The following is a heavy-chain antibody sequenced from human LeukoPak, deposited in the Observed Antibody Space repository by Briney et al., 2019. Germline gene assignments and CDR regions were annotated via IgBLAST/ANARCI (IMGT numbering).Heavy chain of an antibody. Sequence: GGSLRLSCAASGFTFSSYSMNWVRQAPGKGLEWVSAISSSSSYIYYADSVKGRFTISRDNAKNSLYLQMNSLIAEDTAVYYCARDPSYGAFTFDPWRQGTLVTVSS. V-gene: IGHV3-21*01. CDR2: ISSSSSYI. J-gene: IGHJ5*02. CDR1: GFTFSSYS. CDR3: ARDPSYGAFTFDP. D-gene: IGHD4-17*01.